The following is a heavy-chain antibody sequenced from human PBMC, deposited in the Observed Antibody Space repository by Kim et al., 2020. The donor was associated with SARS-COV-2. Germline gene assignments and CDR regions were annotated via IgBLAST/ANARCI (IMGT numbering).Heavy chain of an antibody. J-gene: IGHJ4*02. V-gene: IGHV3-23*01. CDR1: GFTFNSYA. D-gene: IGHD6-19*01. Sequence: GGSLRLSCAASGFTFNSYAMVWVRQAPGKGPEWVAAIIGTGNTAYYADSMKGRFTISRDNSRNTVYLQMNSLRADDTAVYSCAKVRGSGWYYFDSWGPGT. CDR2: IIGTGNTA. CDR3: AKVRGSGWYYFDS.